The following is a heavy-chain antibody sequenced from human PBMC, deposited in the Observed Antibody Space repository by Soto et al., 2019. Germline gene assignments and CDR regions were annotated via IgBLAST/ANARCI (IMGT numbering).Heavy chain of an antibody. Sequence: EVQLVESGGGLVEPGGSLRLSCAPSGLSFSTHSMNWVRQAPGKGLEWVASISSDSYYIYYADSVKGRFTISRDNAKSSLYLQMNSLRGDDTAIYYCARNRNPSSKTHGMDVWGQGTTVTVSS. J-gene: IGHJ6*02. CDR3: ARNRNPSSKTHGMDV. CDR1: GLSFSTHS. V-gene: IGHV3-21*01. CDR2: ISSDSYYI.